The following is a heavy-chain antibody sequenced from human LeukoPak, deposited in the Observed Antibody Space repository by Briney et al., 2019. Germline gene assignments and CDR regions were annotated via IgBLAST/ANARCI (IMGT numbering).Heavy chain of an antibody. CDR3: ARSQGYCSGGSCLQGDWFDP. J-gene: IGHJ5*02. CDR2: ISSSSSYI. Sequence: PGGSLRLSCAASGFTFSSYSMNWVRQAPGKGLEWVSSISSSSSYIYYADSVKGRFTISRDNAKNSLYLQMNSLRAEDTAVYYCARSQGYCSGGSCLQGDWFDPWGQGTLVTVSS. D-gene: IGHD2-15*01. V-gene: IGHV3-21*01. CDR1: GFTFSSYS.